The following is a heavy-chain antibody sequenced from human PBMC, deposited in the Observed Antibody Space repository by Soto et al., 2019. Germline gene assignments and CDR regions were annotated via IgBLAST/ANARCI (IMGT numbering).Heavy chain of an antibody. CDR2: ISAYNGNT. CDR1: GYTFTSYG. CDR3: ALPRRFYYYGMDV. V-gene: IGHV1-18*04. J-gene: IGHJ6*02. Sequence: EASVKVSCKASGYTFTSYGISWVRQAPGQGLEWMGWISAYNGNTNYAQKLQGRVTMTTDTSTSTAYMELRSLRSDDTAVYYCALPRRFYYYGMDVWGQGTTVTVSS.